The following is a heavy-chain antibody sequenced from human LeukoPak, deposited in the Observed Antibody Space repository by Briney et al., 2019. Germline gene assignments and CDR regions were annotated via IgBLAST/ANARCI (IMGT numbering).Heavy chain of an antibody. CDR3: ASWYYDFWSALHPRNGNWFDP. D-gene: IGHD3-3*01. Sequence: SETLSLTCTVSGGSISSYYWSWIRQPPGRGLEWIGYIYYSGSTNYNPSLKSRVTISVDTSKNQFSLKLSSVTAADTAVYYCASWYYDFWSALHPRNGNWFDPWGQGTLVTVSS. CDR2: IYYSGST. V-gene: IGHV4-59*12. CDR1: GGSISSYY. J-gene: IGHJ5*02.